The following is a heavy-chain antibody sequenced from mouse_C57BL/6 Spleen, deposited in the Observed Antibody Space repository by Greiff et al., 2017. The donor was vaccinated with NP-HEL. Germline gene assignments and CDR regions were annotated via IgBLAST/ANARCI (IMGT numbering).Heavy chain of an antibody. CDR2: INPNNGGT. J-gene: IGHJ3*01. V-gene: IGHV1-26*01. Sequence: VQLQQSGPELVKPGASVKISCKASGYTFTDYYMNWVKQSHGKSLEWIGDINPNNGGTSYNQKFKGKATLTVDKSSSTAYMELRSLTSEDSAVYYCASPMGLFSWFAYWGQGTLVTVSA. CDR3: ASPMGLFSWFAY. D-gene: IGHD4-1*01. CDR1: GYTFTDYY.